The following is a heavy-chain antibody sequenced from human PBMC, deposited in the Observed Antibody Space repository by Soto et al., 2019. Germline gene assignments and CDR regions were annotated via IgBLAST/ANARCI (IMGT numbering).Heavy chain of an antibody. Sequence: EVQLVESGGGLVKPGGSLRLSCAASGFSFSSVWMSWVRQAPGKGLEWVGRIKSKADGGTTEYAAPVKGRFTLSRDDSKNTLYLQMNSLKTEDTAVYYCTTLGLIVRAAVHSWGQGTLVTVSS. CDR1: GFSFSSVW. CDR2: IKSKADGGTT. CDR3: TTLGLIVRAAVHS. D-gene: IGHD3-16*02. J-gene: IGHJ4*02. V-gene: IGHV3-15*01.